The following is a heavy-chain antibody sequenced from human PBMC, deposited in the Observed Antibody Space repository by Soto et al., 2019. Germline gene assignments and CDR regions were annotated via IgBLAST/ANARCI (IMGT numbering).Heavy chain of an antibody. CDR2: ISSSGSTI. Sequence: GGSLRLSCAASGFTFSDYYMSWIRQAPGKGLEWVSYISSSGSTIYYADSVKGRFTISRDNAKNQFSLKLNSVTAADTAVYYCARDLWGYCGTDCYPLDVWGQGTTVTVSS. D-gene: IGHD2-21*02. V-gene: IGHV3-11*01. CDR3: ARDLWGYCGTDCYPLDV. J-gene: IGHJ6*02. CDR1: GFTFSDYY.